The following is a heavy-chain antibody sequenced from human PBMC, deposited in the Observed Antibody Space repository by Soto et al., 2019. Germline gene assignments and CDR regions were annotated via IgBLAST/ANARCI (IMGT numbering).Heavy chain of an antibody. CDR2: IYYSGST. CDR3: ARTWGSPNDY. V-gene: IGHV4-59*01. Sequence: QVQLQESGPGLVKPSETLSLTCVVSGGSLSSYYWSWIRQPPGKGLEWIGYIYYSGSTNYNPSLKXRVTISVDTSKNQFSLKLSSVTAADTAVYYCARTWGSPNDYWGRGTLVTVSS. CDR1: GGSLSSYY. J-gene: IGHJ4*02. D-gene: IGHD3-16*01.